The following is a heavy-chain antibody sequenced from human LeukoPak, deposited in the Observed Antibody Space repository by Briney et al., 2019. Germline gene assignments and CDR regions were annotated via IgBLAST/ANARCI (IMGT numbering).Heavy chain of an antibody. V-gene: IGHV4-59*01. D-gene: IGHD2-15*01. J-gene: IGHJ3*02. CDR3: ARHARRAVVAATGYDAFDI. CDR1: GGSISSYY. Sequence: PSETLSLTCTVSGGSISSYYWSWIRQPPGKGLEWIGYIYYSGSTNCNPSLKSRVTISVDTSKNQFSLKLSSVTAADTAVYYCARHARRAVVAATGYDAFDIWGQGTMVTVSS. CDR2: IYYSGST.